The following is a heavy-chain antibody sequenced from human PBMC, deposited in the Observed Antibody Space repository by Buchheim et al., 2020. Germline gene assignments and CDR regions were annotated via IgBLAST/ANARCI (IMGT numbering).Heavy chain of an antibody. CDR2: INHSGST. Sequence: QVQLQQWGAGLLKPSETLSLTCAVYGGSFSGYYWSWIRQPPGKGLEWIGEINHSGSTNSNPSLKSRVTISVDTSKNQFSMKLSSVTAADTAVYYCARMYYYDSTYYYYGMDVWGQGTT. CDR1: GGSFSGYY. V-gene: IGHV4-34*01. D-gene: IGHD3-22*01. CDR3: ARMYYYDSTYYYYGMDV. J-gene: IGHJ6*02.